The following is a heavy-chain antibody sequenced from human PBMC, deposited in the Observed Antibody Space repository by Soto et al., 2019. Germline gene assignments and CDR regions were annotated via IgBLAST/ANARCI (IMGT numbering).Heavy chain of an antibody. D-gene: IGHD3-22*01. CDR2: ISAYNGNT. V-gene: IGHV1-18*04. J-gene: IGHJ3*02. Sequence: ASVKVSCKASCYTFTSYGISWVRQAPGQGLEWMGWISAYNGNTNYAQKLQGRVTMTTDTSTSTAYMELRSLRSDDTAVYYCAREGYYDSSGYPIYAFDIWGQGTMVTVSS. CDR3: AREGYYDSSGYPIYAFDI. CDR1: CYTFTSYG.